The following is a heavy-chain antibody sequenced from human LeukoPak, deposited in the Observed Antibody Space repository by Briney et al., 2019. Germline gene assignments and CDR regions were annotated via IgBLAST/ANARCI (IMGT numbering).Heavy chain of an antibody. Sequence: GGSLRLSCAASGFTFSSYGMHWVRQAPGKGLEWVAFVRYDGSNKYYADSVKGRFTISRDNSKNTMYLQMNNLREEDTAVYYCTRDPILGAPDYFDYWGQGTLVTVSS. D-gene: IGHD1-26*01. J-gene: IGHJ4*02. CDR2: VRYDGSNK. V-gene: IGHV3-30*02. CDR3: TRDPILGAPDYFDY. CDR1: GFTFSSYG.